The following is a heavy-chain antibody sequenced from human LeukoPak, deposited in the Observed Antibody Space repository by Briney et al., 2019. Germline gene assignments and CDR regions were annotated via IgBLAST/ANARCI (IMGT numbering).Heavy chain of an antibody. Sequence: GGSLRLSCAASGFTFSSYAMHWVRQAPGKGLEWAAVISYDGSNKYYADSVKGRFTISRDNSKNTLYLQMNSLRAEDTAVYYCARALYGAYDYWGQGTLVTVSS. CDR2: ISYDGSNK. CDR3: ARALYGAYDY. J-gene: IGHJ4*02. CDR1: GFTFSSYA. V-gene: IGHV3-30-3*01. D-gene: IGHD4-17*01.